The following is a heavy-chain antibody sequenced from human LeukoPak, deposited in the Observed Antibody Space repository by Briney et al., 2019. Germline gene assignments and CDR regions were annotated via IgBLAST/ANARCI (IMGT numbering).Heavy chain of an antibody. CDR3: AKTRGDNFFDY. Sequence: GGSLRLSCVVSGFTFNRCWMNWVRQAPGKGLEWVSSIRGFDSITFYADSAKGRFTISRDISRNTLYLQMNSLRAEDTAVYHCAKTRGDNFFDYWGQGTLVTVSS. J-gene: IGHJ4*02. V-gene: IGHV3-23*01. D-gene: IGHD2-21*02. CDR1: GFTFNRCW. CDR2: IRGFDSIT.